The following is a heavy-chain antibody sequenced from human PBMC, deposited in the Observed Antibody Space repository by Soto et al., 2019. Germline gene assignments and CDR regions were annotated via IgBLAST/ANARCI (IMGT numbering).Heavy chain of an antibody. Sequence: QVQLVQSGAEVKKPGSSVKVSCTASGGSLRNSVISWVRQAPAQRLEWMGGVIPILGTANYAQKFQGRVTMNAAEDTSTAYMDLSSLSPDVTAVYYCARLGHPRNWGPGTLVIVSS. CDR1: GGSLRNSV. J-gene: IGHJ4*02. CDR3: ARLGHPRN. CDR2: VIPILGTA. V-gene: IGHV1-69*01.